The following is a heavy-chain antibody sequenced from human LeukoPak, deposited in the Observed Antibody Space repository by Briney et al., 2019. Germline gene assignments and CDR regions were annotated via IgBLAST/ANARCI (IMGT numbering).Heavy chain of an antibody. CDR2: INHSGST. Sequence: SETLSLTCAVYGGSFSGYYWSWIRQPPGKGLEWIGEINHSGSTNYNPSLKSRVTISVDRSKNQFSLKLSSVTAADTAVYYCARGANYYGLGSYYSTAFDIWGQGTMVTVSS. CDR1: GGSFSGYY. V-gene: IGHV4-34*01. D-gene: IGHD3-10*01. CDR3: ARGANYYGLGSYYSTAFDI. J-gene: IGHJ3*02.